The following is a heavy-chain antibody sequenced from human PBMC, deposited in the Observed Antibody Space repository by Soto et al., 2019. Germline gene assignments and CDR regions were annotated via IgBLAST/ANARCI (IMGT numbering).Heavy chain of an antibody. CDR3: ARAQPTYSSSYFDY. J-gene: IGHJ4*02. CDR1: GFTFSSYA. V-gene: IGHV3-23*01. D-gene: IGHD3-22*01. Sequence: GGSLRLSCASSGFTFSSYAMSWVRQAPGKGLEWVSTISGRGDDTYYTDSVKGRFTISRDNSKNTLYVHMNSLRAEDTAVYYCARAQPTYSSSYFDYWGQGTLVTVSS. CDR2: ISGRGDDT.